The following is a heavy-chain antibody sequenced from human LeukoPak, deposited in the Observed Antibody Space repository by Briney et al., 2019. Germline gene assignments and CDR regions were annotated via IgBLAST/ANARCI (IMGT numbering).Heavy chain of an antibody. CDR3: ARDFPTAMVSGY. CDR1: GFTVSSNY. J-gene: IGHJ4*02. Sequence: PGGSLRLSCAASGFTVSSNYMSWVRQAPGKGLEWVSVIYSGGSTYYADSVKGRFTISRDNSKNTLYLQMNRLRAEDTAVYYCARDFPTAMVSGYWGQGTLVTVSS. CDR2: IYSGGST. D-gene: IGHD5-18*01. V-gene: IGHV3-53*01.